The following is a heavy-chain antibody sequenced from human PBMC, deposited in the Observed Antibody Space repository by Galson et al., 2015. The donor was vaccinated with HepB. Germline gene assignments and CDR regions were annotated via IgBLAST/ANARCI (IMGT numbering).Heavy chain of an antibody. CDR2: ISYDGSNK. D-gene: IGHD2-15*01. J-gene: IGHJ4*02. V-gene: IGHV3-30*18. CDR1: GFTFSSYG. Sequence: SLRLSCAASGFTFSSYGMHWVRQAPGKGLEWVAVISYDGSNKYCADSVKGRFTISRDNSKNTLYLQMNSLRAEDTAVYYCAKGGDAGYCSGGSCYPPDYWGQGTLVTVSS. CDR3: AKGGDAGYCSGGSCYPPDY.